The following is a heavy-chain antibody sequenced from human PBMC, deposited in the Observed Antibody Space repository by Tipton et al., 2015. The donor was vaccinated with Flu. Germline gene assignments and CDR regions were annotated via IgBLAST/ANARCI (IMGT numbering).Heavy chain of an antibody. CDR2: IYTSGST. J-gene: IGHJ6*03. CDR1: GGSISSYY. V-gene: IGHV4-4*07. D-gene: IGHD3-10*01. CDR3: ARSGGHGYYYYYYMDV. Sequence: GLVKPSETLSLTCTVSGGSISSYYWSWIRQPAGKGLEWIGRIYTSGSTNYNPSLKSRVTMSVDTSKNQFSLKLSSVTAADTAVYYCARSGGHGYYYYYYMDVWGKGTTVTVSS.